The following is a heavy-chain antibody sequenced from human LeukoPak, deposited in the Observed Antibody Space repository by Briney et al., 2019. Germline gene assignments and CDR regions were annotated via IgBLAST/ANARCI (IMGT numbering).Heavy chain of an antibody. CDR3: VKDKAADYYYYMDV. D-gene: IGHD6-25*01. CDR2: ISWNSGTI. V-gene: IGHV3-9*03. CDR1: GFTFDDYA. J-gene: IGHJ6*03. Sequence: GGSLRLSCAASGFTFDDYAMHLVRHAPGKGLEWVAGISWNSGTIGYGDSVKGRFTISRDNAKNYLYLQMNSLRAEDMALYFCVKDKAADYYYYMDVWGKGTTVTVSS.